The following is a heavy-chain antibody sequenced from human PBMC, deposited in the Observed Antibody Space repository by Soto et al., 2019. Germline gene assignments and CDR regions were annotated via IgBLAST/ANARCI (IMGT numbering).Heavy chain of an antibody. CDR3: AKDLGSSGWHYYYYYYGMGV. V-gene: IGHV3-74*01. Sequence: PGGSLRLSCAASGFTFSSYWMHWVRQAPGKGLVWVSRINSDGSSTSYADSVKGRFTISRDNSKNTLYLQMNSLRAEDTAVYYCAKDLGSSGWHYYYYYYGMGVWGQGTTVTVS. D-gene: IGHD6-19*01. CDR2: INSDGSST. J-gene: IGHJ6*02. CDR1: GFTFSSYW.